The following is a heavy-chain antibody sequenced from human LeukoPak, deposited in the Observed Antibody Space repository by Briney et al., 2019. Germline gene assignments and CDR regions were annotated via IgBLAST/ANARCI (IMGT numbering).Heavy chain of an antibody. J-gene: IGHJ4*02. CDR2: INWNGGRK. V-gene: IGHV3-20*01. CDR3: ARLSGL. Sequence: PGGALRLSCAASGFTFDDYGMNWVGQAPGKGGEGVAGINWNGGRKVYEDSVKGRFTISRDNAKNSLYLQMNSLRADDTALYHCARLSGLWGQGTLVTVSS. CDR1: GFTFDDYG. D-gene: IGHD1-26*01.